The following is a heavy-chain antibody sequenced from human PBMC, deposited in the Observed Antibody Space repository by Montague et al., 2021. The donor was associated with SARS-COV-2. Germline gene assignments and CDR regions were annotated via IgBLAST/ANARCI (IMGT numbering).Heavy chain of an antibody. Sequence: SETLSLTCTVSGGSISSYYWSWIRQPPGKGPEWIGYIYYSGSTNYNPSLKSRITISVDTSKNQFSLKLSSVTAADTAAYYCARGSGWMGNAFDIWGQGTMVTVSS. V-gene: IGHV4-59*01. CDR1: GGSISSYY. CDR2: IYYSGST. CDR3: ARGSGWMGNAFDI. J-gene: IGHJ3*02. D-gene: IGHD6-19*01.